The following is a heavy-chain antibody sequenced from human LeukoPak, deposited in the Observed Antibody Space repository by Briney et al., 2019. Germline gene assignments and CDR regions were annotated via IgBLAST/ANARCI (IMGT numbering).Heavy chain of an antibody. CDR1: GFTFSSYG. CDR2: ISGSGGST. Sequence: GGTLRLSCAASGFTFSSYGMSWVRQAPGKGLEWVSAISGSGGSTYYADSVKGRFTISRDNAKNSLYLQMNSLRAEDTAVYYCARVRNYYGSGSYYPWGQGTLVTVSS. CDR3: ARVRNYYGSGSYYP. V-gene: IGHV3-23*01. D-gene: IGHD3-10*01. J-gene: IGHJ5*02.